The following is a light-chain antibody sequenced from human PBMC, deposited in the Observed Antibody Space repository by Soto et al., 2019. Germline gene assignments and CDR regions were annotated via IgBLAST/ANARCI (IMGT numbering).Light chain of an antibody. J-gene: IGKJ1*01. Sequence: NQSTYPPSSQYESVGDRISITCRASQSASSYLNRYQQTPGKAPRLLIYAASSLQSGVPSRFSGRGSGTDFTLTISILQPEEFATYYCQQGYSTWTFGQWTNVDIK. CDR1: QSASSY. CDR3: QQGYSTWT. V-gene: IGKV1-39*01. CDR2: AAS.